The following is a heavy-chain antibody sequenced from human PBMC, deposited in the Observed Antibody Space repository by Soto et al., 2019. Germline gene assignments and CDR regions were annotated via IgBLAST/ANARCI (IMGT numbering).Heavy chain of an antibody. Sequence: LRLSCAASGFTFDDYAMHWVRQAPGKGLEWVSGISWNSGSIGYADSVKGRFTISRDNAKNSLYLQMNSLRAEDTALYYCARRSDFDYWGQGTLVTVSS. D-gene: IGHD1-26*01. CDR3: ARRSDFDY. CDR2: ISWNSGSI. CDR1: GFTFDDYA. J-gene: IGHJ4*02. V-gene: IGHV3-9*01.